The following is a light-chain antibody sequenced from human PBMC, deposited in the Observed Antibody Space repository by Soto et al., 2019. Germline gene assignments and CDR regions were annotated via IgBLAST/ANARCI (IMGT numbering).Light chain of an antibody. V-gene: IGLV2-8*01. CDR2: EVY. J-gene: IGLJ1*01. CDR1: SSDVGGYNY. CDR3: SSYVGTNSYV. Sequence: QCVLTQPASASGSAGQSVTISCTGTSSDVGGYNYVSWYQHHPGKAPKLIIYEVYKRPSGVPDRFSGSKSGNTAALTVSGLQAEDEADYYCSSYVGTNSYVFGTGTKVTVL.